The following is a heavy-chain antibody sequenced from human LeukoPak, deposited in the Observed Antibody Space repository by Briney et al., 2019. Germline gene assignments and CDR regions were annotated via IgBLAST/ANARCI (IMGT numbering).Heavy chain of an antibody. V-gene: IGHV3-13*01. CDR3: ARGQDTAMEAFDY. Sequence: GGSLRLSCAASGFTFSSYDMHWVRQATGKGLEWVSAIGTAGDTYYPGSVKGRFTISRENAKNSLYLLMNSLRAEDTAVYYCARGQDTAMEAFDYWGQGTLVTVSS. D-gene: IGHD5-18*01. CDR2: IGTAGDT. CDR1: GFTFSSYD. J-gene: IGHJ4*02.